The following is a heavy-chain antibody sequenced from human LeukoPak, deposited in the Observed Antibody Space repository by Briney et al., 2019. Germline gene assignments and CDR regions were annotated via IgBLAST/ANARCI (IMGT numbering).Heavy chain of an antibody. CDR1: GFTFSSYG. V-gene: IGHV3-30*03. CDR3: ARDKFGKTHDAFDI. D-gene: IGHD3-10*01. CDR2: ISYDGSNK. Sequence: GGSLRLSCAASGFTFSSYGMHWVRQAPGKGLEWVAVISYDGSNKYYADSVKGRFTISRDNSKNTLYLQMNSLRAEDTAVYYCARDKFGKTHDAFDIWGQGTMVTVSS. J-gene: IGHJ3*02.